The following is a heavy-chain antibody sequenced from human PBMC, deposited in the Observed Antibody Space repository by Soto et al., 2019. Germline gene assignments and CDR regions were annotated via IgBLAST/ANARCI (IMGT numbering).Heavy chain of an antibody. CDR3: VKDLAASGWFDP. J-gene: IGHJ5*02. V-gene: IGHV3-23*01. D-gene: IGHD1-26*01. CDR1: GFMFSGYA. Sequence: EVQLLESGGGLAQPGESLTLSCAASGFMFSGYAMSWVRQAPGKGLEWVSAVSNSGTSTSYADSVKGRFTISRDNSKNTLYLQMSSLGAEDTALYYCVKDLAASGWFDPWGQGTLVIFSS. CDR2: VSNSGTST.